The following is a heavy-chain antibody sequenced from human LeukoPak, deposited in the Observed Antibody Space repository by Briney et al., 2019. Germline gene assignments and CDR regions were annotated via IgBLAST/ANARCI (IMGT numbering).Heavy chain of an antibody. V-gene: IGHV4-38-2*01. Sequence: PGGSLRLSCAASGFTFSNAWMSWVRQAPGKGLEWIGSIYHSGSTYYNPSLKSRVTISVDTSKNQFSLKLSSVTAADTAVYYCARGGVGTQGVTLEWFDPWGQGTLVTVSS. CDR1: GFTFSNAW. D-gene: IGHD3-16*01. J-gene: IGHJ5*02. CDR2: IYHSGST. CDR3: ARGGVGTQGVTLEWFDP.